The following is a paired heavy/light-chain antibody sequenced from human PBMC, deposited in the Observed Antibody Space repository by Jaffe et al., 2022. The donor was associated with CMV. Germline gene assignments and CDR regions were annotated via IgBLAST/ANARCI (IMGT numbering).Heavy chain of an antibody. Sequence: QVQLQQWGAGLLKPSETLSLTCAVYGGSFSGYYWSWIRQPPGKGLEWIGEINHSGSTNYNPSLKSRVTISVDTSKNQFSLKLSSVTAADTAVYYCARLRGVVVVAATDLTGAFDIWGQGTMVTVSS. V-gene: IGHV4-34*01. CDR2: INHSGST. CDR1: GGSFSGYY. CDR3: ARLRGVVVVAATDLTGAFDI. J-gene: IGHJ3*02. D-gene: IGHD2-15*01.
Light chain of an antibody. J-gene: IGLJ3*02. Sequence: QSALTQPPSASGSPGQSVTISCTGTSSDVGGYNYVSWYQQHPGKAPKLMIYEVSKRPSGVPDRFSGSKSGNTASLTVSGLQAEDEADYYCSSYAGSNRVFGGGTKLTVL. V-gene: IGLV2-8*01. CDR1: SSDVGGYNY. CDR2: EVS. CDR3: SSYAGSNRV.